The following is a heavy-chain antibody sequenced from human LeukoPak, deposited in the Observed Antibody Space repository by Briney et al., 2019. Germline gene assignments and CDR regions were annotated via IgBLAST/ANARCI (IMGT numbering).Heavy chain of an antibody. CDR1: GSTFSTYS. V-gene: IGHV3-21*01. J-gene: IGHJ4*02. Sequence: GGSLRLSCAASGSTFSTYSMNWLRLAPGKGLEWVSSISPDSNYKYYVDSVKGRFTISRDNAKSSLYLQMNSLRAEDTAVYYCARGQTVMTFDYWGQGTLVTVSS. CDR2: ISPDSNYK. D-gene: IGHD4-11*01. CDR3: ARGQTVMTFDY.